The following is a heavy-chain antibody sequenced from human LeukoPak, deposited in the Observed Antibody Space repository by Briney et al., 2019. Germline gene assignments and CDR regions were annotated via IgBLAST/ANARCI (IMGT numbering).Heavy chain of an antibody. CDR1: GGSISSSSYY. J-gene: IGHJ3*02. Sequence: SETLSLTCTVAGGSISSSSYYWSWIRQPAGKGLEWIGRIYTSGSTNYNPSLKSRVTISVDKSKNQFSLKLSSVTAADTAVYYCAREWDAFDIWGQGTMVTVSS. V-gene: IGHV4-61*02. CDR2: IYTSGST. CDR3: AREWDAFDI.